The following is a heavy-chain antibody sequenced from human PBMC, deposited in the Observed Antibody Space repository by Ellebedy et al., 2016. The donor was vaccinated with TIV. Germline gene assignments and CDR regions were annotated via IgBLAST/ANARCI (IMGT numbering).Heavy chain of an antibody. CDR3: AREPVPTWAFDY. D-gene: IGHD2-2*01. Sequence: GESLKISCAVSGFSVGTTHMNWVRQAPGKGLEWVSDIYTDGRTFYHDSVKGRFTISRDNSKNSLYLQMNSLTVEDTAVYYCAREPVPTWAFDYWGQGTLVTASS. CDR1: GFSVGTTH. CDR2: IYTDGRT. V-gene: IGHV3-66*01. J-gene: IGHJ4*02.